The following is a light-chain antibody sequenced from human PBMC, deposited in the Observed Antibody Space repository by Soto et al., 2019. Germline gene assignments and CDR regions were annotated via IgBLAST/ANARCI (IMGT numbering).Light chain of an antibody. CDR1: QSVGNKY. CDR3: QQYGSTPLT. CDR2: DAS. J-gene: IGKJ4*01. V-gene: IGKV3-20*01. Sequence: EIVLTQSPGTLSLSPGERATLSCRASQSVGNKYLAWYQQKPGQAHRFLIYDASSRATGIPDRFSGSGSGTDFTLTISRLEPEDFAVYYCQQYGSTPLTFGGGTKVEIK.